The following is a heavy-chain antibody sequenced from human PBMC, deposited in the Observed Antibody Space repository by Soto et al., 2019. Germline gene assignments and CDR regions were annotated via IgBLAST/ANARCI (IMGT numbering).Heavy chain of an antibody. D-gene: IGHD6-13*01. J-gene: IGHJ5*02. V-gene: IGHV1-8*01. CDR1: GYTFTSYD. CDR3: AGVVPHSSRWKP. Sequence: GASVKVSCKAFGYTFTSYDINWVRQATGQGLEWMGWMNPNSGNTGYAQKFQGRVTMTRNTSISTAYMELSSLRSEDTAVYYCAGVVPHSSRWKPWGQGTLVTVSS. CDR2: MNPNSGNT.